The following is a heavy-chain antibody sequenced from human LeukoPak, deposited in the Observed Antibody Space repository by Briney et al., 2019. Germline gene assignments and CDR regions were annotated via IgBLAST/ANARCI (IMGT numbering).Heavy chain of an antibody. J-gene: IGHJ5*02. Sequence: ASVKVSCKASGYTFTGYYMHWVRQAPGQGLEWMGWINPNSGGTNYAQKFQGRVTMTRDTSMSTAYMELSRLRSDDTAVYYCARVDVVALGGWFDPWGQGTLVTVSS. D-gene: IGHD2-2*01. CDR1: GYTFTGYY. CDR2: INPNSGGT. V-gene: IGHV1-2*02. CDR3: ARVDVVALGGWFDP.